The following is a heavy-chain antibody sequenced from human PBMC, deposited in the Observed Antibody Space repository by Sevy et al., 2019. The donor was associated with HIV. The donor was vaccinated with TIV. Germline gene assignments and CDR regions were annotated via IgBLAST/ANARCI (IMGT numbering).Heavy chain of an antibody. CDR3: AREHYGSGSSGYYYYMDV. CDR2: ISAYNGNT. V-gene: IGHV1-18*04. J-gene: IGHJ6*03. CDR1: GYTFTSYG. D-gene: IGHD3-10*01. Sequence: ASVKVSCKASGYTFTSYGISWVRQAPGQGLEWMGWISAYNGNTNYAQKLQGRVTMTTDTSTSTAYMELRSLRPDDTAVYYCAREHYGSGSSGYYYYMDVWGKGTTVTVSS.